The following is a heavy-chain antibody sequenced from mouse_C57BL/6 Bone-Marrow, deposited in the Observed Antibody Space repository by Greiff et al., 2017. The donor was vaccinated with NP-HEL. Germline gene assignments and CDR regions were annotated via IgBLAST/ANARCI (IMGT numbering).Heavy chain of an antibody. CDR1: GYAFSSSW. CDR2: IYPGDGDT. CDR3: ARRRWGFAD. Sequence: VQLMESGPELVKPGASVKISCKASGYAFSSSWMNWVQQRPGKGLEWIGRIYPGDGDTNYNGKFKGKATLTADKSSSTAYMQLSSLTSEDAADYCCARRRWGFADWGQGTLVTVSA. J-gene: IGHJ3*01. V-gene: IGHV1-82*01. D-gene: IGHD1-1*02.